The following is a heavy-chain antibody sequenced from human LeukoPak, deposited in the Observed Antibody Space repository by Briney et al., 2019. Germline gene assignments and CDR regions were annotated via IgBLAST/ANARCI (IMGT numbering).Heavy chain of an antibody. D-gene: IGHD3-16*02. V-gene: IGHV1-8*03. CDR1: GYIFTTYD. CDR2: LNPNSGNA. Sequence: GASVKVSCKASGYIFTTYDIGWVRQATGQGLEWMGWLNPNSGNAGYAQKFQGRVTISRNTSISTAYMELSSLRFEDTAVYYCARVPREIASIWGQGTMVTVSS. CDR3: ARVPREIASI. J-gene: IGHJ3*02.